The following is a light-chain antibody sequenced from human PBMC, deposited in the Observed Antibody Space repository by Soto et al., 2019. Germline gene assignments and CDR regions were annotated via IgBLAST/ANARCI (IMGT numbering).Light chain of an antibody. CDR3: QQYNNWPQT. CDR2: GAS. Sequence: EIVMTQAPATLSVSPWERATLSCRASQSVSSNLAWYQQKPGQAPRLLIYGASTRDTGIPARFSGSGSGTEFTLTISSLQSEDFAVYYCQQYNNWPQTFGQGTKLEIK. J-gene: IGKJ2*01. V-gene: IGKV3-15*01. CDR1: QSVSSN.